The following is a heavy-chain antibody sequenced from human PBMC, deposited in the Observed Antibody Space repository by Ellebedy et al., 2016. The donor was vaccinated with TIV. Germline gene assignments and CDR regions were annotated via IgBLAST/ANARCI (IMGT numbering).Heavy chain of an antibody. CDR2: IIPIFGTA. CDR3: ARSESWRKMTTVFLGAFDI. D-gene: IGHD4-17*01. CDR1: GGTFSSYA. V-gene: IGHV1-69*13. J-gene: IGHJ3*02. Sequence: SVKVSCXASGGTFSSYAISWVRQAPGQGLEWMGGIIPIFGTANYAQKFQGRVTITADESTSTAYMELSSLRSEDTAVYYCARSESWRKMTTVFLGAFDIWGQGTMVTVSS.